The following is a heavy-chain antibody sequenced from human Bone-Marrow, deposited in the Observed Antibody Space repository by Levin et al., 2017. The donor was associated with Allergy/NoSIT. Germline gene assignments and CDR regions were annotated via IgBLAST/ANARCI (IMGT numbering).Heavy chain of an antibody. CDR2: ISYDGIEK. D-gene: IGHD3-9*01. CDR3: ARDRRLLTRVFHYYGMDV. Sequence: GESLKISCEASGFTFSDYAMHWVRQAPGKGLEWLAVISYDGIEKKYADSVKGRFTISRDNAKNTLFVQVSSLRAEDTALYYCARDRRLLTRVFHYYGMDVWGRGTTVTVSS. CDR1: GFTFSDYA. J-gene: IGHJ6*02. V-gene: IGHV3-30-3*01.